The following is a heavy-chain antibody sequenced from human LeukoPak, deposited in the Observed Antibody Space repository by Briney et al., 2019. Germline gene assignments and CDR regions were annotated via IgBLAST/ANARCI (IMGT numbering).Heavy chain of an antibody. CDR3: TTDRLVGATVDY. D-gene: IGHD1-26*01. Sequence: KAGGSLRPSCAAPGFYFSSYSMDWVRQSPGKGLEWVGPIKSKTDGGTTDYAAPVKGRFTISRDDSKNTLYLQMNSLKTEDTAVYYCTTDRLVGATVDYWGQGTLVTVSS. CDR1: GFYFSSYS. CDR2: IKSKTDGGTT. J-gene: IGHJ4*02. V-gene: IGHV3-15*01.